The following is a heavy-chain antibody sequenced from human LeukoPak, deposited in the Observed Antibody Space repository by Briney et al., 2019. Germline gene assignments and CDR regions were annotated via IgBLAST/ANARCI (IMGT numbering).Heavy chain of an antibody. CDR3: AKDHELDYFDY. D-gene: IGHD1-26*01. J-gene: IGHJ4*02. CDR1: GFTFSSYA. V-gene: IGHV3-23*01. CDR2: ISGSGGST. Sequence: GVLRLSCAASGFTFSSYAMSWVRQAPGKGLEWVSAISGSGGSTYYADSEKGRFTISRDNSKNTLYLQMNSLRAEDTAVYYCAKDHELDYFDYWGQGTLVTVSS.